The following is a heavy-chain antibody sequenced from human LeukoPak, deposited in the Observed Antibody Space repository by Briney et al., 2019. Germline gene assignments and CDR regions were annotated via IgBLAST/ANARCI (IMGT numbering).Heavy chain of an antibody. V-gene: IGHV4-4*02. D-gene: IGHD1-26*01. CDR1: GGSISSSNR. CDR2: IYHSGST. CDR3: ARRRPIVGASYYFDY. Sequence: PSGTLSLTCAVSGGSISSSNRWSWVRQPPGKGLEWIGEIYHSGSTNYNPSLKSRVTISVDKSKNQFSLKLSSVTAADTAVYYCARRRPIVGASYYFDYWGQGTLVTVSS. J-gene: IGHJ4*02.